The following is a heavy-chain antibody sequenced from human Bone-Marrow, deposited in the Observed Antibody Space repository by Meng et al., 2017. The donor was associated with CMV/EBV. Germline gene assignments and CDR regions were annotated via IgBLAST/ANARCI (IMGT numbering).Heavy chain of an antibody. CDR2: ISGSGGST. J-gene: IGHJ6*02. V-gene: IGHV3-23*01. CDR3: ARDRNVVVPAARKYYYGMDV. Sequence: GESLKISCAASGFTFSSYAMSWVRQAPGKGLEWVSAISGSGGSTYYADSVKGRFTISRDNSKNTLYLQMNSLRAEDTAVYYCARDRNVVVPAARKYYYGMDVWGQGTTVTVSS. D-gene: IGHD2-2*01. CDR1: GFTFSSYA.